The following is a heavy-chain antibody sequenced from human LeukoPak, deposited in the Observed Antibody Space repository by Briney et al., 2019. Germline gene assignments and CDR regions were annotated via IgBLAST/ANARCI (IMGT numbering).Heavy chain of an antibody. J-gene: IGHJ4*02. CDR1: GYTLTELS. V-gene: IGHV1-24*01. CDR3: ATAPGPSIFLGGWAIDY. Sequence: ASVKVSCKVSGYTLTELSMHWVRQAPGKGLEWMGGFDPEDGETIYAQKFQGRVTMTEDTSTDTAYMELSSLRSEDTAVYYCATAPGPSIFLGGWAIDYWGQGTLVTVSS. CDR2: FDPEDGET. D-gene: IGHD3-3*02.